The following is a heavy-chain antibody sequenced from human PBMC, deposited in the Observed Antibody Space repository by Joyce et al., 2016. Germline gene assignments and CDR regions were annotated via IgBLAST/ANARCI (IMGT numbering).Heavy chain of an antibody. CDR3: ARGTPYVGTEDY. CDR1: DGSISSYF. D-gene: IGHD3-16*01. J-gene: IGHJ4*02. V-gene: IGHV4-4*07. Sequence: QVQLQESGPGLVRPSETLSLTCTVSDGSISSYFWSWIRQPAGKGLEWIGRLYTSGSTNYNPSLKSRVTMSLDTSKNQFSLKLTSVTAADTAVYYCARGTPYVGTEDYWGQGTLVTVSS. CDR2: LYTSGST.